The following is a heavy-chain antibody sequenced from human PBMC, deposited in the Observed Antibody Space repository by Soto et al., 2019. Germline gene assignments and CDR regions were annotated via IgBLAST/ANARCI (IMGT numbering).Heavy chain of an antibody. J-gene: IGHJ6*02. CDR1: GFTFDDYA. CDR2: ISWNSGSI. D-gene: IGHD5-18*01. Sequence: LRLSCAASGFTFDDYAMHWVRQAPGKGLEWVSGISWNSGSIGYADSVKGRFTISRDNAKNSLYLQMNSLRAEDTALYYCAKDKANTAGGGDNYYGMDVWGQGTTVTVSS. V-gene: IGHV3-9*01. CDR3: AKDKANTAGGGDNYYGMDV.